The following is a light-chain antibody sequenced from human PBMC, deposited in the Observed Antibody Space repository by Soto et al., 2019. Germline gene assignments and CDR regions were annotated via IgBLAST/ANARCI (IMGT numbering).Light chain of an antibody. CDR3: CSYAGSSTGGV. V-gene: IGLV2-23*01. Sequence: QSALTQPASVSGSPGQSITISCTGTSSDVGSYNLVSWYQQHPGKAPKLMIYEGNKRPSGVSNRFSGSKSGNTASLTISGLQAEDEADYYCCSYAGSSTGGVFGGGTKLTVL. CDR2: EGN. J-gene: IGLJ2*01. CDR1: SSDVGSYNL.